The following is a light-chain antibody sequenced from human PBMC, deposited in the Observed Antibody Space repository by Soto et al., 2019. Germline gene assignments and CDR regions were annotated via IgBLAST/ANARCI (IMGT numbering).Light chain of an antibody. CDR3: QQSYSTPSIT. Sequence: DIQMPQSPSSLSASVGDRVTIPCPASQRLAKYVIWYQQKPGRAPKPLIYATSTLQSGVASRLSGSGSGTDVTLIISSLQPEDFATYYCQQSYSTPSITFGQGTRLEIK. V-gene: IGKV1-39*01. CDR2: ATS. CDR1: QRLAKY. J-gene: IGKJ5*01.